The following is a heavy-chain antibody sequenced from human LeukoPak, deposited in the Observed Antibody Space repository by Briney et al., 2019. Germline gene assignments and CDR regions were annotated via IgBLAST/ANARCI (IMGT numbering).Heavy chain of an antibody. D-gene: IGHD2-15*01. CDR3: ARFPRGRWLDAFDI. Sequence: GGSLRLSCAASGFTFSSYSMNWVRQAPGKGLEWVSSISSSSSYIYYADSVKGRFTISRDNAKNSLYLQMNSLRAEDTAVYYCARFPRGRWLDAFDIWGQGTMVTVST. J-gene: IGHJ3*02. CDR1: GFTFSSYS. V-gene: IGHV3-21*01. CDR2: ISSSSSYI.